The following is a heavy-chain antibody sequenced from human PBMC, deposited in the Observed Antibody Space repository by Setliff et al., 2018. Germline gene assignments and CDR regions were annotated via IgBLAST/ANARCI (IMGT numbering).Heavy chain of an antibody. V-gene: IGHV4-39*07. CDR2: ILFSGDT. J-gene: IGHJ6*03. CDR3: ARDNRARHYMDV. Sequence: SETLSLTCTVSGGSISSSSYYWGWIRQPPGKGLEWIGRILFSGDTYYNPSLNSRVTISADTSKNQFSLNLSSVTAADTAVYYCARDNRARHYMDVWGKGTTVTVSS. D-gene: IGHD3-10*01. CDR1: GGSISSSSYY.